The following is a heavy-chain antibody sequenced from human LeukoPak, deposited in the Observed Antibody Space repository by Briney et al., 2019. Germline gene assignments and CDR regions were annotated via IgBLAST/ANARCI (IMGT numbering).Heavy chain of an antibody. V-gene: IGHV4-59*01. J-gene: IGHJ4*02. CDR1: GGSISSYY. CDR3: ARVGVATQDFDY. CDR2: IYYSGST. D-gene: IGHD1-26*01. Sequence: SETLSLTCTVSGGSISSYYWSWLRQPPGKGLEWIGYIYYSGSTNYNPSLKSRVTISVDTSKNQFSLKQSSVTAADTAVYYCARVGVATQDFDYWGQGTLVTVSS.